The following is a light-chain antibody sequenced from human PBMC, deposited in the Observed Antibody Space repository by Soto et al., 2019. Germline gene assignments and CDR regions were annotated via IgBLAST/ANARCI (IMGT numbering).Light chain of an antibody. CDR2: EVS. Sequence: QSALTQPASVSGSPGQSITISCTGTSSDVGGYNYVSWYQQHPGKAPKLMIYEVSNRPSGASNRFSGSKSGNTASLTISGLQAEDEADYYCSSYTSSSTSLYVFGTGTKLTVL. CDR3: SSYTSSSTSLYV. CDR1: SSDVGGYNY. V-gene: IGLV2-14*01. J-gene: IGLJ1*01.